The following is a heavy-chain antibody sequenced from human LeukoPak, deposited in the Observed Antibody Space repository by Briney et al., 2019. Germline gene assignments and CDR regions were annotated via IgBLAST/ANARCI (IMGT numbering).Heavy chain of an antibody. CDR1: GVSISPFY. V-gene: IGHV4-59*01. J-gene: IGHJ4*02. Sequence: SETLSLTCTVSGVSISPFYWSWIRQPPGEGLEWIGYIHYSGSTNYNPSLTSRVTISLDTSKNQFSLKMNSVTAADTAVYYCARVASSVMDYWGQGILVTVSS. CDR2: IHYSGST. D-gene: IGHD2-8*01. CDR3: ARVASSVMDY.